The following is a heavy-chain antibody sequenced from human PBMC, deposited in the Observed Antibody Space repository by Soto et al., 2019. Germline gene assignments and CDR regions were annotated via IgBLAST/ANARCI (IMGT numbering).Heavy chain of an antibody. CDR3: ATMKRARLDS. J-gene: IGHJ4*02. V-gene: IGHV1-69*06. D-gene: IGHD6-25*01. CDR2: INPTLDST. CDR1: GIMSSGYG. Sequence: QEQVVQSRPAMKEPGSSVKVSCRASGIMSSGYGFSWVRQAPGQGLQWVGVINPTLDSTHYAQNLQGRVSITVDKSTDTAYLEVTSLRLEDTAIYFCATMKRARLDSWGRGTVVTVSS.